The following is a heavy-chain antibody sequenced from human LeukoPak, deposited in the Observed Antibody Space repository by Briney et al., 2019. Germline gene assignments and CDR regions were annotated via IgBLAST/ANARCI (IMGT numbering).Heavy chain of an antibody. V-gene: IGHV4-59*08. Sequence: SEALSLTCTVSGGSIINYFWSWIRQPPGKGLEWIGFISYSGSTNYNLSLKSRVTVSIDTSMNQFSLRLSSLTAADTAVYYCARWKTFENAFDIWGQGTMVSVSS. D-gene: IGHD1-1*01. J-gene: IGHJ3*02. CDR3: ARWKTFENAFDI. CDR1: GGSIINYF. CDR2: ISYSGST.